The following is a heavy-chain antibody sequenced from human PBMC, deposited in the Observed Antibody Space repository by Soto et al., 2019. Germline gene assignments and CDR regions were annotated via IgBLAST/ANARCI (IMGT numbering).Heavy chain of an antibody. CDR2: ISWNSGSI. Sequence: EVQLVESGGGLVQPGRSLRLSCAASGFTFDDYAMHWVRQAPGKGLEWVSGISWNSGSIGYADSVKGRFTISRDNAKNSLYLQMNSLRAEDTALYYCAKDYTPFKGMDVWGQGTTVTVSS. CDR1: GFTFDDYA. V-gene: IGHV3-9*01. CDR3: AKDYTPFKGMDV. J-gene: IGHJ6*02.